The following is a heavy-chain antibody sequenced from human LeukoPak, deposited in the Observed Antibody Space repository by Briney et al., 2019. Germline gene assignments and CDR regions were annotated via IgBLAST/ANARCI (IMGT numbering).Heavy chain of an antibody. Sequence: GGSLRLSCAASGFTFSSYGMHWVRQAPGKGLEWVAFIRYDGSNKYYADSVKGRFTISRDNSKNTLYLQMNSLRAEDTAVYYCANFEGRDIVVVPAAGWGQGTLVTVSS. CDR3: ANFEGRDIVVVPAAG. V-gene: IGHV3-30*02. CDR2: IRYDGSNK. J-gene: IGHJ4*02. CDR1: GFTFSSYG. D-gene: IGHD2-2*01.